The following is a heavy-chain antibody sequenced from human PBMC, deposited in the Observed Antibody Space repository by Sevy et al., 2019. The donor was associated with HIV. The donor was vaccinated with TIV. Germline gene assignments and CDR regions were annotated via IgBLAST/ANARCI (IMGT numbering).Heavy chain of an antibody. V-gene: IGHV1-69*13. J-gene: IGHJ4*01. CDR2: IIAVFGTT. Sequence: SVKVSCKASGGIFRSNAISWVRQAPGQGLEWMGGIIAVFGTTHYPQKFQGRVTITADESMSTAYMELSSLKSEDTAVYYCARDSTYYVSGSFDYWGQGSQVTVS. CDR1: GGIFRSNA. CDR3: ARDSTYYVSGSFDY. D-gene: IGHD3-10*01.